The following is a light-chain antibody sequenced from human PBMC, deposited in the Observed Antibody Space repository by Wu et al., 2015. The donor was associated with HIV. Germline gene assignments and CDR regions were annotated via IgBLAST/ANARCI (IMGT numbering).Light chain of an antibody. CDR1: QSVSNS. V-gene: IGKV3-15*01. CDR3: QHYHNWPPWT. J-gene: IGKJ1*01. Sequence: EVVMTQSPATLSVPPGERATLSCRTSQSVSNSLAWYQHKPGQGPRLLIYGSFTRASGTPARFSGSGSGTEFTLTISDIQSEDFAVYYCQHYHNWPPWTFGQGTKVEMK. CDR2: GSF.